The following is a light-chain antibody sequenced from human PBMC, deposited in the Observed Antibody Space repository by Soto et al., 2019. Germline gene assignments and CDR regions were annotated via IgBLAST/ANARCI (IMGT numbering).Light chain of an antibody. CDR2: GAS. V-gene: IGKV3-15*01. CDR3: QQYNNWPSYT. CDR1: QSVSSN. Sequence: EIVMTQSPATLSVSPGERATLSCSASQSVSSNLAWYQQKPGQAPRLLIYGASTRATGIPARFSGSGYGTEFTLTISSMQSADFAVYYCQQYNNWPSYTFGQWTKLEIK. J-gene: IGKJ2*01.